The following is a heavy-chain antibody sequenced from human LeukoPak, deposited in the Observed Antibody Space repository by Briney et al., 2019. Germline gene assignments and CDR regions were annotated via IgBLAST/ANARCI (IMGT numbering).Heavy chain of an antibody. CDR2: IWYDGSNK. V-gene: IGHV3-30*02. D-gene: IGHD2-15*01. CDR1: VFTFSSYG. J-gene: IGHJ4*02. CDR3: AKRGGSWDFDY. Sequence: GGSLRLSCAASVFTFSSYGMHWVRQAPGKGLEWVAVIWYDGSNKYYADSVKGRFTISRDNSKDTLYLQMNSLRAEDTAVYYCAKRGGSWDFDYWGQGTLVTVSS.